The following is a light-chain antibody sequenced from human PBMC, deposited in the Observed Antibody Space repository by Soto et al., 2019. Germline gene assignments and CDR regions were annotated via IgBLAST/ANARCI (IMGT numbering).Light chain of an antibody. V-gene: IGKV2-24*01. Sequence: EIVMTQTPLSLSVILGQPASISCRSSESLVHSNGKTFLSWFHQRPGQPPRLLIYEISKRLSGVSDRFSGSGAGTDFTLKISRVEPDDVGIFFCLQATHFPWTFAQGTKVDTK. J-gene: IGKJ1*01. CDR2: EIS. CDR3: LQATHFPWT. CDR1: ESLVHSNGKTF.